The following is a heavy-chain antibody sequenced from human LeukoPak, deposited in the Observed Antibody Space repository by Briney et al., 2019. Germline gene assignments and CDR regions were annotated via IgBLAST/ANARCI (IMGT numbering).Heavy chain of an antibody. D-gene: IGHD6-6*01. Sequence: GGSLRLSCAASGFTFSSYSMSWVRQAPGKGLEWVSAISSSGGDTHYADSVKGRFTTYRDNSKSTVYLQMNSLRAEDTAIYYCAKDHVPSYWGQGTLVTVSS. J-gene: IGHJ4*02. CDR2: ISSSGGDT. V-gene: IGHV3-23*01. CDR3: AKDHVPSY. CDR1: GFTFSSYS.